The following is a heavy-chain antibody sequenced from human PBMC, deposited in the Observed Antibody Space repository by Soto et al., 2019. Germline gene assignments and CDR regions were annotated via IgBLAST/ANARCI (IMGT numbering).Heavy chain of an antibody. CDR2: IFPSDSDT. D-gene: IGHD3-22*01. CDR1: GYRFTSYW. CDR3: ARKDKSGYFNWFDP. J-gene: IGHJ5*02. V-gene: IGHV5-51*01. Sequence: GESLKISCRTSGYRFTSYWIAWVRQMPGKGLEWMGIIFPSDSDTRYSPSFQGQVTISADRSTSTVFLQWASLKASDTAVYFCARKDKSGYFNWFDPWGQGTLVTVSP.